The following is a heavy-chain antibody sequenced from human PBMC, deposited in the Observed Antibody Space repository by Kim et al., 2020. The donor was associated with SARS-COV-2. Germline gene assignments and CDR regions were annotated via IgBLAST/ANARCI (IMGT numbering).Heavy chain of an antibody. J-gene: IGHJ6*02. CDR2: ISGSGGST. D-gene: IGHD3-10*01. CDR3: AIHYGSGDKYYYYGMDV. CDR1: GFTFSSYA. V-gene: IGHV3-23*01. Sequence: GGSLRLSCAASGFTFSSYAISWVRQAPGKGLEWVSAISGSGGSTYYADSVKGRFTISRDNSKNTLYLQMNSLRAEDTAVYYCAIHYGSGDKYYYYGMDVWGQGTTVTVSS.